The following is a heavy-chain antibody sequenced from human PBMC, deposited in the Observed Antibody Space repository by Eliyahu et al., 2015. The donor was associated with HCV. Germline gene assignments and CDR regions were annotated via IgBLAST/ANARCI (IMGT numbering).Heavy chain of an antibody. J-gene: IGHJ4*02. V-gene: IGHV3-21*01. D-gene: IGHD3-16*01. CDR1: GFTFSSYS. CDR2: ISSSSSYI. CDR3: ARWGAALNLYYFDY. Sequence: EVQLVESGGGLVKPGGSLRLSCAASGFTFSSYSMNWVRQAPGEGVGGVSSISSSSSYIYYADSVKGRFTISRDNAKNSLYLQMNSLRAEDTAVYYCARWGAALNLYYFDYWGQGTLVTVSS.